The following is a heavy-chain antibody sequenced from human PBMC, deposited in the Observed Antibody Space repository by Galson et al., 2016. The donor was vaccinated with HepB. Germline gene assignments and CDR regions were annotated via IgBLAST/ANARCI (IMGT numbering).Heavy chain of an antibody. CDR3: PRRWRGNDH. J-gene: IGHJ4*02. Sequence: SETLSLTCTVSGGSITNYYRSWIRQSPGKTLEWIGYISFSGSTSYNPSPGSRVTISRDTSKNHFFLNVKSVTASDTAVYDCPRRWRGNDHWGQGTLVTVSS. CDR1: GGSITNYY. D-gene: IGHD5-24*01. CDR2: ISFSGST. V-gene: IGHV4-59*08.